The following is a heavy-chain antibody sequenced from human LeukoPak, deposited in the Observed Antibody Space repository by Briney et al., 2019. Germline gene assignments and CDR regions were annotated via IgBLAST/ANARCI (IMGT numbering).Heavy chain of an antibody. D-gene: IGHD2-15*01. CDR1: GFTFSSYW. V-gene: IGHV3-74*01. J-gene: IGHJ3*02. CDR2: INSDGSDT. CDR3: ARGGYHHGFDI. Sequence: GGSLRLSCAASGFTFSSYWFHWVRQAPGKGLVWVSRINSDGSDTIYADSVKGRFTISRDNAKSTVYLQMNSLKAEDTAVYYCARGGYHHGFDIWGQGTMVTVSS.